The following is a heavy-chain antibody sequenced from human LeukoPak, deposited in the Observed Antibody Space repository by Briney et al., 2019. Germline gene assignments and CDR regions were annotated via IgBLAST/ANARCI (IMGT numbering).Heavy chain of an antibody. D-gene: IGHD2/OR15-2a*01. CDR3: ARDVSSHHLDS. V-gene: IGHV3-66*01. CDR2: LYVDGST. Sequence: GGSLRLSCAASGLTVSNNYLSWVRQAPGKGLEWVSVLYVDGSTYYADSVKGRFTISRDNSKNMMYLQMNSLRADDTAVYYCARDVSSHHLDSWGQGTLVTVSS. CDR1: GLTVSNNY. J-gene: IGHJ4*02.